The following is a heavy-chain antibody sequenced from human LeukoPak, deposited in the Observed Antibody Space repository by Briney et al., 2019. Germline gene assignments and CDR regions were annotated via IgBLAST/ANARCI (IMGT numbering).Heavy chain of an antibody. Sequence: TSETLSLTCTVSGDSIRSNNYYWGWIRQPPGKGLEWVSAISGSGGSTYYADSVKGRFTISRDNSKNTLYLQMNSLRAEDTAVYYCAKSVLYSSGWSDYYFDYWGQGTLVTVSS. CDR2: ISGSGGST. CDR3: AKSVLYSSGWSDYYFDY. J-gene: IGHJ4*02. CDR1: GDSIRSNNYY. D-gene: IGHD6-19*01. V-gene: IGHV3-23*01.